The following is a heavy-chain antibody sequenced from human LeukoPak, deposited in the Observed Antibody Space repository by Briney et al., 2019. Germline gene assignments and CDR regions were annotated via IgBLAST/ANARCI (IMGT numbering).Heavy chain of an antibody. CDR1: GGSISSYY. D-gene: IGHD2-2*02. CDR2: IYYSGST. J-gene: IGHJ4*02. CDR3: ARGTYCSSTSCYTFDY. V-gene: IGHV4-59*12. Sequence: SETLSLTCTVSGGSISSYYWSWIRQPPGKGLEWIGYIYYSGSTNYNPSLKSRVTISVDTSKNQFSLKLISVTAADTAVYYCARGTYCSSTSCYTFDYWGQGTLVTVSS.